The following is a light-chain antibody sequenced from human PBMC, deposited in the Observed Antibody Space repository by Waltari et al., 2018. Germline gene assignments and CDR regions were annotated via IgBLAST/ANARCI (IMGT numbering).Light chain of an antibody. CDR1: RSNIGAGYA. J-gene: IGLJ1*01. V-gene: IGLV1-40*01. CDR2: GNT. Sequence: QSVLTQPPSVSGAPGQRVTISCRGSRSNIGAGYAVHWYQQLPGTVPKLFIFGNTNRPSGVPDRFSGSKSGTSASLVISGLQAEDEADYYCQSYDSSLSAFVFGTGTKVTVL. CDR3: QSYDSSLSAFV.